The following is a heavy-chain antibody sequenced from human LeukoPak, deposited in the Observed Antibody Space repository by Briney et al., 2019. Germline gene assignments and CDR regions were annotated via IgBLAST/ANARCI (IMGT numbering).Heavy chain of an antibody. V-gene: IGHV4-34*01. CDR1: GGSFSGYY. CDR3: ARGRRPRKYCYYYGMDV. D-gene: IGHD1-14*01. J-gene: IGHJ6*02. Sequence: SETLSLTCAVYGGSFSGYYWSWIRQPPGKGLEWIGEINHSGSTNYNPSLKSRVTISVDTSKNQFSLKLSSVTAADTAVYYCARGRRPRKYCYYYGMDVWGQGTTVTVSS. CDR2: INHSGST.